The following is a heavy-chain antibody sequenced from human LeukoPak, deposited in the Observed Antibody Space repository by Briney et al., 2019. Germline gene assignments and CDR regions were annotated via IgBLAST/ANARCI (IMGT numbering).Heavy chain of an antibody. J-gene: IGHJ4*02. CDR2: IYYSGST. Sequence: SETLSLTCTVSGGSINSYFWSWIRQPPGKGLEWIGYIYYSGSTNYNPSLKSRVTISVDTSKSHFSLQLSSVTAADTAVYYCAREPVAGASFDYWGQGTLVTVSS. V-gene: IGHV4-59*01. D-gene: IGHD6-19*01. CDR1: GGSINSYF. CDR3: AREPVAGASFDY.